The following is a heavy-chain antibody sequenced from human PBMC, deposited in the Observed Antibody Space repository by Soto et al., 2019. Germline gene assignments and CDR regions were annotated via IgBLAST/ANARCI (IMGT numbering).Heavy chain of an antibody. CDR1: GYSFTSYW. Sequence: EVQLVQSGAEVKKPGESLRISCKGSGYSFTSYWINWVRQVPGKGLEWMGRIDPSDSYSNYNPSFQGHVTISADKALSTAYLQWTSLKASDSAIDYCARGVQQVVHTWFASWGPGTGVPVSS. J-gene: IGHJ5*01. V-gene: IGHV5-10-1*01. CDR2: IDPSDSYS. CDR3: ARGVQQVVHTWFAS. D-gene: IGHD6-13*01.